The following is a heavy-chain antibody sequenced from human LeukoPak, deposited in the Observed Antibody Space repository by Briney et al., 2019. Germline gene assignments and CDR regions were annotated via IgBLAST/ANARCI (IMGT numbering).Heavy chain of an antibody. CDR2: IYSSGST. V-gene: IGHV4-4*09. CDR3: ARLTVLQDNIRPFFYYMDV. J-gene: IGHJ6*03. Sequence: SETLSLTCSVSGGSISNYYWTWIRQSPGRGLEWVGHIYSSGSTRYSPSLQSRVTILLDTSESQFSLKLSSVTAADTAIYYCARLTVLQDNIRPFFYYMDVWGKGTTVTVSS. CDR1: GGSISNYY. D-gene: IGHD4-17*01.